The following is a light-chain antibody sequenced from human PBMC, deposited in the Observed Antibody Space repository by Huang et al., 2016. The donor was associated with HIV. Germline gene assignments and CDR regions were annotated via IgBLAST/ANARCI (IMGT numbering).Light chain of an antibody. CDR1: QSVSASSTSKDY. CDR2: WAS. CDR3: QQYYSSPQT. J-gene: IGKJ1*01. V-gene: IGKV4-1*01. Sequence: DIIMTQSTDSLAVSLGERATLNCRSSQSVSASSTSKDYMAWYQQKPGQPPRLLLFWASTLEAGVPDRFSGSGSGTHFTLTIANLEAEDAAIYYCQQYYSSPQTFGQGTRVEVK.